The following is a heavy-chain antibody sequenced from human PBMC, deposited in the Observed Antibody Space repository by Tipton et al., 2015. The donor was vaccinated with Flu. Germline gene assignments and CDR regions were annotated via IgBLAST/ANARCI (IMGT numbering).Heavy chain of an antibody. CDR2: IHRSRST. D-gene: IGHD4-11*01. V-gene: IGHV4-38-2*01. J-gene: IGHJ5*02. CDR3: ARRDFSNYVSDPKNWFDR. Sequence: TLSLTCAVSGDYISGDYFWDWIRQPPGKGLEWIVTIHRSRSTKYNPSLESRVTISVDTSKNQFSLEMRSVTAADMAMYYCARRDFSNYVSDPKNWFDRWGQGTLVTVSS. CDR1: GDYISGDYF.